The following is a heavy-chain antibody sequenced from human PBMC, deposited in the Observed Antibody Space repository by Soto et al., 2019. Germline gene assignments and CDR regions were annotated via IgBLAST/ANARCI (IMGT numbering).Heavy chain of an antibody. CDR3: SADHPHTAVGWPV. J-gene: IGHJ6*02. Sequence: SVKVSCKASGFDFGSFGIQFLRQTRGRGLEWIGWIVVASGRTNYARQFQGRVAFSRDMSSTTAYMDLYDLKSDDTAVYFCSADHPHTAVGWPVWGQGTTVTVSS. CDR2: IVVASGRT. CDR1: GFDFGSFG. V-gene: IGHV1-58*02.